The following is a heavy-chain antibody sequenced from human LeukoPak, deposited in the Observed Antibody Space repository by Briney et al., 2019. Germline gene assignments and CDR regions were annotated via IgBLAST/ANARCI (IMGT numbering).Heavy chain of an antibody. CDR3: ARGSSTSWGPRPHYFDY. V-gene: IGHV4-34*01. CDR2: INHSGST. D-gene: IGHD2-2*01. Sequence: SETLSLTCAVYGGSFSGYYWSWIRQPPGKGLEWIGEINHSGSTNYNPSLKSRVTISVDTSKNQFSLKLSSVTAADTAVYYCARGSSTSWGPRPHYFDYWGQGTLVTVSS. CDR1: GGSFSGYY. J-gene: IGHJ4*02.